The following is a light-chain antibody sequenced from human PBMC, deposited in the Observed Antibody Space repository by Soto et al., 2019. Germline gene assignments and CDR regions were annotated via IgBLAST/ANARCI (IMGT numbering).Light chain of an antibody. CDR3: SSYTSSSTLPV. CDR1: SSDVGGYNY. J-gene: IGLJ2*01. Sequence: QSVLPQPASVSGSPGQSITISCTGTSSDVGGYNYVSWYQRHPGKAPKLMIYDVSNRPSGVSNRFSGSKSGNTASLTISGLQAEDEADYYCSSYTSSSTLPVFGGGTKVTVL. CDR2: DVS. V-gene: IGLV2-14*01.